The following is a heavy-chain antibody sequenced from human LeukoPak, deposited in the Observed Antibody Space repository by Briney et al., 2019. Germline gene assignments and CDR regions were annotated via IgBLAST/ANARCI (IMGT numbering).Heavy chain of an antibody. Sequence: ASVKVSCKASGYTFTGYYMHWVRQAPGQGLEWMGWINPNSGGTNYAQKFQGRVTMTRDTSISTAYMELSRLRSDDTAVYYCAREWGSGSYYHSWGQGTLVTVSS. D-gene: IGHD1-26*01. J-gene: IGHJ4*02. V-gene: IGHV1-2*02. CDR1: GYTFTGYY. CDR2: INPNSGGT. CDR3: AREWGSGSYYHS.